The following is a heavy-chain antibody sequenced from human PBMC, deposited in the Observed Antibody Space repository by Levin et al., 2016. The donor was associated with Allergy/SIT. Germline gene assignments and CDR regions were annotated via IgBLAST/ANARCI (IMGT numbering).Heavy chain of an antibody. CDR2: IYYSGST. V-gene: IGHV4-59*01. J-gene: IGHJ4*02. Sequence: WIRQPPGKGLEWIGYIYYSGSTNHNPSLQSRVTISLDTSKNQFSLKLSSVTAADTAVYYCARVAYCGGDCYSVPYYFDYWGQGILVTGSS. D-gene: IGHD2-21*01. CDR3: ARVAYCGGDCYSVPYYFDY.